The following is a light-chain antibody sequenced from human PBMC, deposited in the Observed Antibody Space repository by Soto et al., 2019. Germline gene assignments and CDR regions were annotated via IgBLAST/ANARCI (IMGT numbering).Light chain of an antibody. CDR3: QHYANWPLT. J-gene: IGKJ4*01. Sequence: EIVMTQSPATLSVSPWEIATLSCRASQSVSSYLAWYQQKPGQAPRLLIYDATHRATGVPARFSGSGSGTDFTLTINSLQSEDFAVYYCQHYANWPLTFGGGTKVDIK. V-gene: IGKV3-15*01. CDR1: QSVSSY. CDR2: DAT.